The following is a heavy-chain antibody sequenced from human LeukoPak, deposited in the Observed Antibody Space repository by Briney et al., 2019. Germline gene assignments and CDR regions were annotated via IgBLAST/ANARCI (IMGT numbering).Heavy chain of an antibody. Sequence: PGGSLRLSCAASGFTVSSNYMSWVRQAPGKGLEWVSIIYSGGSTYYADSVKGRFTISRDNPKNTLYLQMNSLRAEDTAIYYCATSAAWDLLFEYWGQGTLVTVSS. V-gene: IGHV3-53*01. CDR2: IYSGGST. J-gene: IGHJ4*02. CDR3: ATSAAWDLLFEY. CDR1: GFTVSSNY. D-gene: IGHD1-26*01.